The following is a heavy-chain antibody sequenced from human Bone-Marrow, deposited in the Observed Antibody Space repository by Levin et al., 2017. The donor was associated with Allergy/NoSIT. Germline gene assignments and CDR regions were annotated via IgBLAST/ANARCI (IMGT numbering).Heavy chain of an antibody. CDR1: GGSISSSDYY. Sequence: SETLSLTCTVSGGSISSSDYYWGWIRQTPGKGLEWIGSIYYSGSTNYKPSLKSRLTISVDTSKNQFSLRLTSMTATDTAVYYCARLGYYFEASGYYIDYWGQGTLVTVSS. CDR2: IYYSGST. D-gene: IGHD3-22*01. CDR3: ARLGYYFEASGYYIDY. V-gene: IGHV4-39*01. J-gene: IGHJ4*02.